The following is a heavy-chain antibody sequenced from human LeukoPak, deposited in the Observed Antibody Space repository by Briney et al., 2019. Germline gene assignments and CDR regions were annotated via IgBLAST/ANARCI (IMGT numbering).Heavy chain of an antibody. CDR1: GFTFSSYS. J-gene: IGHJ6*02. CDR3: ARGQEYCSSTSCQRIYYYGMDV. V-gene: IGHV3-21*01. CDR2: ISSSSSYI. Sequence: GGSLRLSCAASGFTFSSYSMNWVRQAPGKGLEWVSSISSSSSYIYYADSVKGRFTISRDNAKNSLYLQMNSLRAEDTAVYYCARGQEYCSSTSCQRIYYYGMDVWGQGTTVTVSS. D-gene: IGHD2-2*01.